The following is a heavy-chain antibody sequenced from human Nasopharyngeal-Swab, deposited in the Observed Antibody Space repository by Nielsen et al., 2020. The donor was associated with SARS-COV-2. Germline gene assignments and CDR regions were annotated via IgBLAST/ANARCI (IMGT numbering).Heavy chain of an antibody. CDR2: ISGSGDTT. J-gene: IGHJ3*02. CDR3: AKKLVSGRPSALDI. CDR1: GISFSSCA. D-gene: IGHD1-26*01. V-gene: IGHV3-23*01. Sequence: GESLKISCAASGISFSSCAMIWVRQAPGKGLEWGASISGSGDTTYYADSVKGRFTIARDNFKNTLYLQMNSLRAEDTALYYCAKKLVSGRPSALDIWGQGTMVTVSS.